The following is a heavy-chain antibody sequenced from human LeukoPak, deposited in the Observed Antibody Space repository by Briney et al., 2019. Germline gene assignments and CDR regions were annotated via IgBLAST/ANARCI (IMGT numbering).Heavy chain of an antibody. J-gene: IGHJ3*02. Sequence: GASVKLSCNASGYTFTNYGISWVRQAPGQGLECTAWTSAYSGNTNYAQNFQGRLTMTTDTSTNTAYMELRSLRSDDTAVYYCARQGYCTSPSCYARGDDAFAIWGQGTMVTVSS. V-gene: IGHV1-18*01. CDR2: TSAYSGNT. D-gene: IGHD2-2*01. CDR3: ARQGYCTSPSCYARGDDAFAI. CDR1: GYTFTNYG.